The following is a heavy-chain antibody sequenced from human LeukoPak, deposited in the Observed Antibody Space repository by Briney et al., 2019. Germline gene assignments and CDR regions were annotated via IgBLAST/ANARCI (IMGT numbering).Heavy chain of an antibody. D-gene: IGHD2-21*01. Sequence: GGSLRLSCAASGFTFSSYEMNWVRQAPGKGLGWASYISSSGSTIYYADSVKGRFTISRDNAKNSLYLQMNSLRAEDTAVYYCARVWLRSIVVLHWGRGTQDTVSS. CDR2: ISSSGSTI. CDR1: GFTFSSYE. J-gene: IGHJ4*02. V-gene: IGHV3-48*03. CDR3: ARVWLRSIVVLH.